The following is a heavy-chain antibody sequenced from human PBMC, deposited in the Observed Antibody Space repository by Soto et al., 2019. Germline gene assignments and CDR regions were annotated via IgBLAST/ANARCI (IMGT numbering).Heavy chain of an antibody. CDR1: GGSNSRYY. D-gene: IGHD3-16*02. J-gene: IGHJ6*02. Sequence: PSETLSVTCTVAGGSNSRYYSSWIRQPPGKGLEWIGYIYYSGSTNYNPSLKSRVTISVDTSKNQFSLKLSSVTAADTAVYYCAREKRGVGTLDYDYVWGSYRTYYGMDVWGQGTTVTVSS. V-gene: IGHV4-59*01. CDR2: IYYSGST. CDR3: AREKRGVGTLDYDYVWGSYRTYYGMDV.